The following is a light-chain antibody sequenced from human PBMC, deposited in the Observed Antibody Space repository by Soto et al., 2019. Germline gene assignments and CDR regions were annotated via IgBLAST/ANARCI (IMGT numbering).Light chain of an antibody. V-gene: IGKV3-20*01. J-gene: IGKJ1*01. CDR3: QQQDSSPFFQRTTWT. Sequence: EIVLTQSPGTLSLSPGERATLSCRASQSVRSSYLAWYQQKPGQAPRLLIYGASSRATGIPDRFSGSGSGTDFTLTISILVPDDIAVYYVQQQDSSPFFQRTTWTFGQGTKVEIK. CDR1: QSVRSSY. CDR2: GAS.